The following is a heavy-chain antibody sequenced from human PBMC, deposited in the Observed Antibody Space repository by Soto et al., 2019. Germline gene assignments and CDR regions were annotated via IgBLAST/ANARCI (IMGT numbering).Heavy chain of an antibody. D-gene: IGHD2-2*01. J-gene: IGHJ4*02. CDR2: IRSKAYGGTT. CDR3: TRYIVVVPAAPFDY. Sequence: PGGSLRLSCTASGFTFGDYAMSWFRQAPGKGLEWVGFIRSKAYGGTTEYAASVKGRFTISRDDSKSIAYLQMNSLKTEDTAVYYCTRYIVVVPAAPFDYWGQGTLVTVS. V-gene: IGHV3-49*03. CDR1: GFTFGDYA.